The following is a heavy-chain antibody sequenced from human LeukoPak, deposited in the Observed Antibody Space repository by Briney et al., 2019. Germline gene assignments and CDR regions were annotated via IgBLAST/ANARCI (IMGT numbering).Heavy chain of an antibody. Sequence: GGTLRLSCAASGFTFSSYNMNWVRQAPGKGLEWVSYISDSSTTIYYADSVKGRFTISRDNAKNSLYLQMNSLRAEDTAVYYCARDRGGAYDFWSGYYTGYFDYWGQGTLVPVSS. V-gene: IGHV3-48*01. CDR3: ARDRGGAYDFWSGYYTGYFDY. J-gene: IGHJ4*02. CDR1: GFTFSSYN. D-gene: IGHD3-3*01. CDR2: ISDSSTTI.